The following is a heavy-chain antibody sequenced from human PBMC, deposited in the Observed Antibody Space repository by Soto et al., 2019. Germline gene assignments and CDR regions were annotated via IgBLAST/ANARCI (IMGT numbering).Heavy chain of an antibody. D-gene: IGHD1-26*01. Sequence: EVQLLESGGGLVQPGGSLRLSCAASGFTFSTYAMSWVRQAPGKGLEWVSAISGRGDSTYYADSVKGRFTISRDNSKNTLYLQMNSLRAEDTAVYYCARRGSGSYYDYWGQGTLVTVSS. CDR2: ISGRGDST. J-gene: IGHJ4*02. V-gene: IGHV3-23*01. CDR1: GFTFSTYA. CDR3: ARRGSGSYYDY.